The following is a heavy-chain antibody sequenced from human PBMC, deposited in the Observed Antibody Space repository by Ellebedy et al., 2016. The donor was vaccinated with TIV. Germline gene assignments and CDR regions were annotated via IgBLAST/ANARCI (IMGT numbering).Heavy chain of an antibody. D-gene: IGHD6-13*01. CDR3: ARGRGSGWYLYPVDY. J-gene: IGHJ4*01. CDR2: IVGSGGSR. V-gene: IGHV3-23*01. CDR1: GFSFSSYA. Sequence: PGGSLRLSCAASGFSFSSYAMSWVRQAPGKGLEWVSGIVGSGGSRYADSVKGRFTISRDNSKSTLDLQMSSLRAEDTAVYYCARGRGSGWYLYPVDYWGHGTQVTVSS.